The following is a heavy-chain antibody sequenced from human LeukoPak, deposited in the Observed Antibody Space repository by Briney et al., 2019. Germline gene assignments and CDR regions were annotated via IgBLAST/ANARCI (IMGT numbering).Heavy chain of an antibody. Sequence: PGGSLRLSCAASGFTVSTNCMTWVRQAPGKGLEWVSTIYSGGTTYYADSVKGRFTISRDNSKNTLSLQMNSLRAEDTAVYYCAKGLNGYGSGSYSHLDAFDIWGQGTLVTVSS. CDR2: IYSGGTT. CDR1: GFTVSTNC. CDR3: AKGLNGYGSGSYSHLDAFDI. J-gene: IGHJ3*02. V-gene: IGHV3-53*01. D-gene: IGHD3-10*01.